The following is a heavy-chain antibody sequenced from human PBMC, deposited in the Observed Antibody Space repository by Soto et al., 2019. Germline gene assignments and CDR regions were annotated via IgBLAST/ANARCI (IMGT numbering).Heavy chain of an antibody. CDR3: AKDQVLLWSHNDAFDI. D-gene: IGHD3-10*01. CDR1: GFTFSSYG. J-gene: IGHJ3*02. V-gene: IGHV3-30*18. Sequence: QVQLVESGGGVVQPGRSLRLSCAASGFTFSSYGMHWVRQAPGKGLEWVAVISYDGSNKYYADSVKGRFTISRDNSKNTLYLQMNSLRADDTAVYYCAKDQVLLWSHNDAFDIWGQGTMVTVSS. CDR2: ISYDGSNK.